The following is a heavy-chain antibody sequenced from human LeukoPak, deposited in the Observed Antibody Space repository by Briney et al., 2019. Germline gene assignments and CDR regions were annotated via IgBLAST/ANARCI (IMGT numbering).Heavy chain of an antibody. Sequence: PSETLSLTCTVSGGSISSYYWSWIRQPAGKGLEWIGRIYTSGSTNYNPSLKSRVTISVDKPKNQFSLRLSSVTAADTAAYYCARAGGYYDSSGYYNRAGVFDIWGQGTMVTVSS. V-gene: IGHV4-4*07. CDR2: IYTSGST. D-gene: IGHD3-22*01. J-gene: IGHJ3*02. CDR1: GGSISSYY. CDR3: ARAGGYYDSSGYYNRAGVFDI.